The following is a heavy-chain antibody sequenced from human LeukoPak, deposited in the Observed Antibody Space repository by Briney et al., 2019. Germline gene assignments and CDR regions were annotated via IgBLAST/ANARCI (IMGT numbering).Heavy chain of an antibody. Sequence: PGGSLRLSCAASGFTFSSYAMSWVRQAPGKGLEWVSAISSSGGSTYYADSVKGRFTISRDNSKNTLYLQMNSLSAEDTAVYYCAKDGASSWSYYFDYWGQGTLVTVSS. CDR2: ISSSGGST. J-gene: IGHJ4*02. CDR1: GFTFSSYA. V-gene: IGHV3-23*01. D-gene: IGHD6-13*01. CDR3: AKDGASSWSYYFDY.